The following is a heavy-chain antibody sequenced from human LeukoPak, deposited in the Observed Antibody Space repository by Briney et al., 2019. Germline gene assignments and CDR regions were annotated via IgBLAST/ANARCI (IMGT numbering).Heavy chain of an antibody. Sequence: PGGSLRLSCAASGFTFSNYSMSWVRQAPGKGLEWVSTISGAGGTTYYADSVKGRFTISGDNSKNTLFLQFNSLRADDTAVYYCARDRPWVVPAASGWFDPWGQGTLVTVSS. J-gene: IGHJ5*02. CDR1: GFTFSNYS. D-gene: IGHD2-2*01. V-gene: IGHV3-23*01. CDR3: ARDRPWVVPAASGWFDP. CDR2: ISGAGGTT.